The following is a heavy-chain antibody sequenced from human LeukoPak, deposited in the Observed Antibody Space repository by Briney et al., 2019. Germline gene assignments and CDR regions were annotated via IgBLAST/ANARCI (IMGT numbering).Heavy chain of an antibody. CDR2: INPSGGST. J-gene: IGHJ1*01. V-gene: IGHV1-46*01. D-gene: IGHD2-2*01. CDR3: ARDVSGTSYSEYFQH. Sequence: ASVKVSCKASGYTFTSYYMHWVRQAPGQGLEWMGIINPSGGSTSYAQKFQGRVTMTRDTSTSTVYMELSSLRSEDTAVYYCARDVSGTSYSEYFQHWGQGTLVTVSS. CDR1: GYTFTSYY.